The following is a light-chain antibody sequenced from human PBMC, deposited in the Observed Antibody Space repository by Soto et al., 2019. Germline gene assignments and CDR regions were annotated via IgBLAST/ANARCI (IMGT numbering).Light chain of an antibody. CDR3: SSYAGSNNYV. CDR2: EVS. V-gene: IGLV2-8*01. CDR1: SGDVCGYNY. Sequence: QSALTQPPSASGSPGQSVTISCTGTSGDVCGYNYVSWYQQHPGKAPKLMIFEVSERPSGVPDRFSASKSGNTASLTVSGLQAEDEADYYCSSYAGSNNYVFGTGTKLTVL. J-gene: IGLJ1*01.